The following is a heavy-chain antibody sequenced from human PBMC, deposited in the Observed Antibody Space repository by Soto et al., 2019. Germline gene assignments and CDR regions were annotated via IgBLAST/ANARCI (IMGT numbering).Heavy chain of an antibody. CDR3: ARRLVAADFGMDV. V-gene: IGHV1-3*01. CDR1: GYSLNNYV. Sequence: QVQLVQSGAEVKKPGASVKVSCKASGYSLNNYVMHWVRQAPGQRLEWMGWINAGNGNTKYSQKFQGRVTITSDTSASTVYMELSSLRSEDTAVYYCARRLVAADFGMDVWGLGTTVTVSS. J-gene: IGHJ6*02. CDR2: INAGNGNT. D-gene: IGHD2-2*01.